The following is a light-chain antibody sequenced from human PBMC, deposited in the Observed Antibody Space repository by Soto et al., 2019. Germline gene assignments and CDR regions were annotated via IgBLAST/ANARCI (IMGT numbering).Light chain of an antibody. CDR1: HTINRR. J-gene: IGKJ1*01. CDR3: QQYNNYWT. V-gene: IGKV1-5*01. CDR2: DAS. Sequence: EIRMTQSASTLSASVGDRVIIXCRASHTINRRLVWYQQRTGEAPKRLIYDASSLESGVPSRFIGSGYGTEFTLTIVGLQPDDLATYECQQYNNYWTFGQGTKVDIK.